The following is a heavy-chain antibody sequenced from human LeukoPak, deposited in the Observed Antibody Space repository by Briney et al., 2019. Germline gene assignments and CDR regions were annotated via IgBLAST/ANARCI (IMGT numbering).Heavy chain of an antibody. CDR3: ANVAKGRFFSYHMDV. D-gene: IGHD2-2*01. CDR2: ISSDNGIP. J-gene: IGHJ6*04. CDR1: GRTNNKFG. Sequence: ASVKVSCKASGRTNNKFGVTWVRQAPGQGLEWIGWISSDNGIPRYADKFQDRVTISADTSTTTAYIEMRSLTYDDTAVYFCANVAKGRFFSYHMDVWGKGTTVTVSS. V-gene: IGHV1-18*01.